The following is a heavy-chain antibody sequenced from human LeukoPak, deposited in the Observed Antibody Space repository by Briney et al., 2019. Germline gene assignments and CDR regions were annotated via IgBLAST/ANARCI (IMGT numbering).Heavy chain of an antibody. J-gene: IGHJ4*02. Sequence: SETLSLTCAVSGGSISSGGYSWSWIRQPPGKGLEWIGYIYQSGSTYYNPSLKSRVTISVDRSKNQFSLKLSSVTAADTAVYYCARTLHGDYLPEYFDYWGQGTLVTAS. CDR3: ARTLHGDYLPEYFDY. V-gene: IGHV4-30-2*01. CDR1: GGSISSGGYS. CDR2: IYQSGST. D-gene: IGHD4-17*01.